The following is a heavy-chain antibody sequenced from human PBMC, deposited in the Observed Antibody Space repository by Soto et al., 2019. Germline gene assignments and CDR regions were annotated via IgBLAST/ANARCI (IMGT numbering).Heavy chain of an antibody. CDR1: GGSVSSSSYY. D-gene: IGHD2-15*01. J-gene: IGHJ4*02. CDR2: IYYSGST. CDR3: ARGCVCYSYRNQIYLLAY. V-gene: IGHV4-39*01. Sequence: SETLSLTCTVSGGSVSSSSYYWGWIRQPPGKGLEWIGSIYYSGSTYYNPSLKSRVTISVDTSKNQFSLKLSSVTAADTAVYYCARGCVCYSYRNQIYLLAYWGQGTLVPGSS.